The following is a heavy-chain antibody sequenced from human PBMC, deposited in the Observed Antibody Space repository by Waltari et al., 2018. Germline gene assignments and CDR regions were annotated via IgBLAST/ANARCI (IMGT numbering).Heavy chain of an antibody. V-gene: IGHV4-34*01. Sequence: QVQLHQWGAGLLKPSETLSLPCAVSGESFSGYFWRWIRQPPGKGLEWLGAIHYDGSTNYKPSLKSRLSLSVDTTKKHFSLRLTSVTAADTGMYFCARYGEVPPNYFFDFWGQGIRVTVSS. J-gene: IGHJ4*01. CDR1: GESFSGYF. CDR2: IHYDGST. D-gene: IGHD2-21*01. CDR3: ARYGEVPPNYFFDF.